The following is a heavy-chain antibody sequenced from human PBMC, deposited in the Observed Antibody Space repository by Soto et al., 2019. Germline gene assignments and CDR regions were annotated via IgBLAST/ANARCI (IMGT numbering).Heavy chain of an antibody. D-gene: IGHD3-10*01. V-gene: IGHV4-39*01. J-gene: IGHJ5*02. CDR1: GGSISSSSYY. CDR3: ARLWFGESLNWSDP. Sequence: PSETLSLTCTVSGGSISSSSYYWGWIRQPPGKGLEWIGSIYYSGSTYYNPSLKSRVTISVDTSKNQFSLKLSSVTAADTAVYYCARLWFGESLNWSDPGGEEPLVTVPS. CDR2: IYYSGST.